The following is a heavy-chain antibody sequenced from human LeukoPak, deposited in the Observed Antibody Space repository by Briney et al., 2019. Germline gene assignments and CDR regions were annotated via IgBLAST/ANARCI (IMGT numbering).Heavy chain of an antibody. CDR3: ARAGYYDSTEAFDI. D-gene: IGHD3-22*01. CDR2: IYYSGST. CDR1: GGSISSSSYY. Sequence: SETLSLTCTVSGGSISSSSYYWGWIRQPPGKGLEWIGSIYYSGSTYYNPSLKSRVTISVDTSKNQFSLKLSSVTAADTAVYYCARAGYYDSTEAFDIWGQGTMVTVSS. J-gene: IGHJ3*02. V-gene: IGHV4-39*07.